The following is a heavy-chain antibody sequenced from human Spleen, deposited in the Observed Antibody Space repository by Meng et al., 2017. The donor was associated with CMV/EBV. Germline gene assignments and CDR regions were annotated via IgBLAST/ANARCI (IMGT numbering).Heavy chain of an antibody. CDR3: AKDPTRYSGTYFDS. V-gene: IGHV3-23*01. CDR1: GITFSGYS. D-gene: IGHD1-26*01. Sequence: GESLKISCAASGITFSGYSMNWVRQAPGKGLEWVSSISYTGQRTYYTASLKGRSTISRDNSRNTLYLQMSRLRVEDTAIYYCAKDPTRYSGTYFDSWGQGILVTVSS. CDR2: ISYTGQRT. J-gene: IGHJ4*02.